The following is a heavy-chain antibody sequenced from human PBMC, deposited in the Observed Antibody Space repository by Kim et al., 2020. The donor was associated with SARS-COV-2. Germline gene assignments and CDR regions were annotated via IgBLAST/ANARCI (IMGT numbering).Heavy chain of an antibody. D-gene: IGHD2-21*01. Sequence: ASVKVSCKASGYTFTGYYMHWVRQAPGQGLEWMGWMNPNSGGTNYAQNFQGRVTMTRDTSISTAYMELSSLRSDDTAGYYCAASSSPVVRWTQYYGMDVWGQGTTVTVSS. CDR3: AASSSPVVRWTQYYGMDV. J-gene: IGHJ6*02. V-gene: IGHV1-2*02. CDR2: MNPNSGGT. CDR1: GYTFTGYY.